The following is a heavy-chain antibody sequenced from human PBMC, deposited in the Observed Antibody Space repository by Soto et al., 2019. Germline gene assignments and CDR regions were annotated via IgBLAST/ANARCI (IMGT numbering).Heavy chain of an antibody. Sequence: QVQLQESGPGLVKPSQTLSLTCTVSGGSISSGGYYWSWIRQHPGKGLEWIGYIYYSGSTYYNPSLKGRVTISVATSKNQFSLKLRSVTAADTAVYYCARVPPIVVVPAASPGAFDYWGQGTLVTVSS. CDR2: IYYSGST. V-gene: IGHV4-31*03. CDR1: GGSISSGGYY. J-gene: IGHJ4*02. CDR3: ARVPPIVVVPAASPGAFDY. D-gene: IGHD2-2*01.